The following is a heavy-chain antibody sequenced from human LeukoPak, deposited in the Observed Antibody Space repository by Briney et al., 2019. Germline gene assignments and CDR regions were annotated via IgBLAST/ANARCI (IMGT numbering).Heavy chain of an antibody. CDR2: ISGSGGST. Sequence: GGSLRLSCATSGFSFSSHDMNWVRQAPGQGLEWVSAISGSGGSTYYADSVKGRFTISRDNSKNSLYLQMNSLRAEDTAVYYFANRGIMYPTHYFHYWGQRTMVTASS. CDR1: GFSFSSHD. CDR3: ANRGIMYPTHYFHY. V-gene: IGHV3-23*01. D-gene: IGHD2-8*01. J-gene: IGHJ4*01.